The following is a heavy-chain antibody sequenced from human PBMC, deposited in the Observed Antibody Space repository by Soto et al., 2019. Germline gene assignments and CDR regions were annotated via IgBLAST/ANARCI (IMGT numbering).Heavy chain of an antibody. CDR2: INPDSGGT. Sequence: ASVKVSCKTSGYTFTESYVHWVRQAPGQGLEWMGWINPDSGGTNYAQKFQGWVTLTRDTSISTAYMGLRSLKSDDTAVYYCARVPGIGYCGGDCYSDYFDYWGQGTPVTVSS. V-gene: IGHV1-2*04. J-gene: IGHJ4*02. CDR1: GYTFTESY. D-gene: IGHD2-21*02. CDR3: ARVPGIGYCGGDCYSDYFDY.